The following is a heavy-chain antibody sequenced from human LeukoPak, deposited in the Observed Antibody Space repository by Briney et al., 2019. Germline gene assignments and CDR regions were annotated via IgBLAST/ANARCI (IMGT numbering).Heavy chain of an antibody. D-gene: IGHD4-17*01. J-gene: IGHJ4*02. CDR1: GGSISSSSYY. Sequence: SETLPLTCTVSGGSISSSSYYWGWIRQPPGKGLEWIGSIYYSGSTYYNPSLKSRVTISVDTSKNQFSLKLTSVTAADTAVYYCARASPDDYGDYESYWGQGTLVTVSS. V-gene: IGHV4-39*07. CDR3: ARASPDDYGDYESY. CDR2: IYYSGST.